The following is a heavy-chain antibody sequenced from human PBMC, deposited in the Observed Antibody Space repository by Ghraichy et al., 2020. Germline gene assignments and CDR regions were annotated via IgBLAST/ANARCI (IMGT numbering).Heavy chain of an antibody. J-gene: IGHJ5*02. CDR3: TQGRVSGFGP. Sequence: GGSLRLSCAASGLSLTYSDMNWVRQAPGMGPEWLGRVKSKTDGGTIAYAAPVTGRFVISIDESQKTLSLHMNNLKTEDTAVYYCTQGRVSGFGPWGQGTLVTVSS. D-gene: IGHD3-10*01. CDR1: GLSLTYSD. V-gene: IGHV3-15*01. CDR2: VKSKTDGGTI.